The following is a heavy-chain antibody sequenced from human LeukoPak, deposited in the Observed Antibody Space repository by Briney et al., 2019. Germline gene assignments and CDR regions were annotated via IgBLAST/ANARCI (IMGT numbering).Heavy chain of an antibody. V-gene: IGHV3-20*04. Sequence: GGSLRLSCAASGFTFDDYGMSWVRQAPGKGLEWISGVNWDGGSTGYADSVKGRFTISRDNAKNSLYLQMNSLRAEDTAVYYCAILSSSWPNSYYYMDVWGKGTTVTVSS. J-gene: IGHJ6*03. CDR1: GFTFDDYG. D-gene: IGHD6-13*01. CDR3: AILSSSWPNSYYYMDV. CDR2: VNWDGGST.